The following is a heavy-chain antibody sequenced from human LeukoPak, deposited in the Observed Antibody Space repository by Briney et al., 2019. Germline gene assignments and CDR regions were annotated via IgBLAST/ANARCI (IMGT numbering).Heavy chain of an antibody. CDR1: GFTFSSYS. CDR2: ISSSSSYI. J-gene: IGHJ4*02. V-gene: IGHV3-21*01. Sequence: PGGSLRLSCAASGFTFSSYSMNWVRQAPGKGLEWVSSISSSSSYIYYADSVKGRFTISRDNAKNTLYLQMNSLRAEDTAVYYCARDGSPAPFDYWGQGTLVTVSS. CDR3: ARDGSPAPFDY.